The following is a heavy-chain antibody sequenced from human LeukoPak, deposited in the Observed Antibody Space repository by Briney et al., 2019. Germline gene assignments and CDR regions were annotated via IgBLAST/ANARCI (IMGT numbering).Heavy chain of an antibody. CDR2: FDPEDGET. J-gene: IGHJ4*02. Sequence: ASVKVSCKVSGYTLTELSMHWVRQAPGKGLEWMGGFDPEDGETIYAQKFQGRVTMTEDTSTDTAYMELSSLRSDDTALYYCTRGSYYDSSGYSGVRLFDYWGQGTPVTVPS. CDR1: GYTLTELS. CDR3: TRGSYYDSSGYSGVRLFDY. V-gene: IGHV1-24*01. D-gene: IGHD3-22*01.